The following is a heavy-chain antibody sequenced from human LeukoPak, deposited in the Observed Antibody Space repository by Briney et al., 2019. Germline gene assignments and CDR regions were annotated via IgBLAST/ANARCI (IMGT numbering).Heavy chain of an antibody. J-gene: IGHJ4*02. CDR3: ASLIVGATYYFDY. V-gene: IGHV1-18*01. CDR2: ISAYNGNT. CDR1: GYTFTSYG. Sequence: VASVKVSCKASGYTFTSYGISWVRQAPGQGLEWMGWISAYNGNTNYAQKLQGRVTMTTDTSTSTAYMELRSLRSDDTAVYYCASLIVGATYYFDYWGQGTLSPSPQ. D-gene: IGHD1-26*01.